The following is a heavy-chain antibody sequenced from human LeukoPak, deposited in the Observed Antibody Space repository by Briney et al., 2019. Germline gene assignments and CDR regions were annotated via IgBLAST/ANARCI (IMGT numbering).Heavy chain of an antibody. D-gene: IGHD1-26*01. Sequence: GASVKVSCKASGYTFTSYGISWVRQAPGQGLEWMGWISAYNGNTNYAQKLQGRVTMTTDTSTSTAYMELRSLRSDDTAVYHCASAVVGATDYYYYGMDVWGQGTTVTVSS. CDR1: GYTFTSYG. J-gene: IGHJ6*02. CDR2: ISAYNGNT. V-gene: IGHV1-18*01. CDR3: ASAVVGATDYYYYGMDV.